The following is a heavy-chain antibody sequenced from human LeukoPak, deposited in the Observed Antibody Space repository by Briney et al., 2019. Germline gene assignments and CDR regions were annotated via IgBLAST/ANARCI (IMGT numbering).Heavy chain of an antibody. J-gene: IGHJ4*02. CDR1: GGSISSGDYY. V-gene: IGHV4-30-4*01. Sequence: SETLSLTCTVSGGSISSGDYYWRWIRQPPGKGLEWIGYIYYSGSTYYNPSLKSRVTISVDTSKNQFSLKLSSVTAADTAVYYCATNLKGDFDYWGQGTLVTVSS. CDR3: ATNLKGDFDY. D-gene: IGHD3-16*01. CDR2: IYYSGST.